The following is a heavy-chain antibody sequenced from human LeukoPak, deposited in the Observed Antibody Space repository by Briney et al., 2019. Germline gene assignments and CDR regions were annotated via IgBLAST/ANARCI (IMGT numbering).Heavy chain of an antibody. CDR3: ARLTKGRYFDYIFAF. J-gene: IGHJ4*02. V-gene: IGHV4-39*01. Sequence: SETLSLTCTVSGASVSDSLSYWGWVRQPPGKGLEWVANVYYTGSTYYSPSLKSRVTMSVDTSKNQFSLKMTSVTAADTAIYYCARLTKGRYFDYIFAFWGQGILVTVSS. CDR2: VYYTGST. D-gene: IGHD3-9*01. CDR1: GASVSDSLSY.